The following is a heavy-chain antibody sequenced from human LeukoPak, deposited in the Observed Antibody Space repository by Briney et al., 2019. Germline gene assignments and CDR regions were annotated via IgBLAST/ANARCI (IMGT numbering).Heavy chain of an antibody. CDR2: ISGSGGST. CDR3: ARFGDYGEY. CDR1: GFTFSSYA. J-gene: IGHJ4*02. Sequence: PGGSLRLSCAASGFTFSSYAMSWVRQAPGKGLEWVSAISGSGGSTYYADSVKGRFTISRDNSKNTLHLQMSSLRADDSALYYCARFGDYGEYWGQGTLVIVSS. V-gene: IGHV3-23*01. D-gene: IGHD4-17*01.